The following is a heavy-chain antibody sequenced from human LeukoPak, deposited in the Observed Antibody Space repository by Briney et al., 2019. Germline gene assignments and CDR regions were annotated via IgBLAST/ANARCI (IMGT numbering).Heavy chain of an antibody. D-gene: IGHD3-10*01. CDR1: GGSISSSSYY. V-gene: IGHV4-39*01. J-gene: IGHJ4*02. CDR3: ARLRFSKLDY. CDR2: IHYTGST. Sequence: SETLSLTCTVSGGSISSSSYYWGWIRQPPGKGLEWIGNIHYTGSTYYNPSLKSRVTISVDTSRNQFSLKLSSVTAADTAVYYCARLRFSKLDYWGQGTLVTVSS.